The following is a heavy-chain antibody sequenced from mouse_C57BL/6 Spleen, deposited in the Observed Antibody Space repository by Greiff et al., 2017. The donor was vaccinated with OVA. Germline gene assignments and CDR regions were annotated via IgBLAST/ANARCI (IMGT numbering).Heavy chain of an antibody. Sequence: DVMLVESGGGLVKPGGSLKLSCAASGFTFSSYAMSWVRQTPEKRLEWVATISDGGSYTYYPDNVKGRFTISRDNAKNNLYLQMSHLKSEDTAMYYCATTVPYFDYWGQGTTLTVSS. J-gene: IGHJ2*01. CDR1: GFTFSSYA. V-gene: IGHV5-4*03. CDR2: ISDGGSYT. D-gene: IGHD1-1*01. CDR3: ATTVPYFDY.